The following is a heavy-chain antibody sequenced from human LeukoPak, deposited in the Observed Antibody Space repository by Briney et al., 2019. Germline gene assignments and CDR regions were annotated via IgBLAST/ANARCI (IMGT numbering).Heavy chain of an antibody. J-gene: IGHJ4*02. CDR3: ARAASFGSCSSTSCYVFDY. Sequence: GASVKVSCKASGYTFTNYGFSWVRQAPGQGLEWMGWISVYNGHTIYAQKFQGRVTMTTDTSTTTASMELKSLRSDDTAVYYCARAASFGSCSSTSCYVFDYWGQGTLVTVSS. CDR1: GYTFTNYG. D-gene: IGHD2-2*03. V-gene: IGHV1-18*01. CDR2: ISVYNGHT.